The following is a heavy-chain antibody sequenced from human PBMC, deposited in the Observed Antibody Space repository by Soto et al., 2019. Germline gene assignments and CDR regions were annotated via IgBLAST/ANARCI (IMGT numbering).Heavy chain of an antibody. Sequence: QVHLVESGGGVAHPGGPLTLSGTALGSPSRNYAIHWVGRPPGGGLEWVAVIWGDGTKKFYAGSVRGRFTISRDNSKNTIYLQMNSLRAEDTAVYYCARDWWEEPAGKETVSQFDYWGQGTLVTVSS. CDR1: GSPSRNYA. D-gene: IGHD6-13*01. CDR3: ARDWWEEPAGKETVSQFDY. CDR2: IWGDGTKK. V-gene: IGHV3-33*01. J-gene: IGHJ4*02.